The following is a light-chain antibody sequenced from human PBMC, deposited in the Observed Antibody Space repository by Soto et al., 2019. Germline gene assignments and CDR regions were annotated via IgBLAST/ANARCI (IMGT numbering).Light chain of an antibody. CDR3: QHSYSAPYT. V-gene: IGKV1-39*01. J-gene: IGKJ2*01. Sequence: DIQMTQSPSSLSASIGDRVTITCRASQSISSHLNWYQQKPGKTPDLLIYEASSLQSGVPSRFSGGGSGTDFTLTISTLQSVDFATYYWQHSYSAPYTFGQGTKLEIK. CDR1: QSISSH. CDR2: EAS.